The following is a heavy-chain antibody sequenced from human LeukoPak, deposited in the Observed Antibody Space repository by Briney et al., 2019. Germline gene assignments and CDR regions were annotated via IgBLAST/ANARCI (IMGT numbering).Heavy chain of an antibody. V-gene: IGHV4-59*01. CDR2: IYYSGST. Sequence: SETLSLTCTVSGGSISGYYWSWIRQPPGKGLEWIGYIYYSGSTNYNPSLKSRVTISVGTSKNQFSLKLSSVTAEDTAVYYCARGHVGYQLLYQPAFDLWGQGTLVTVSS. D-gene: IGHD2-2*02. J-gene: IGHJ5*02. CDR1: GGSISGYY. CDR3: ARGHVGYQLLYQPAFDL.